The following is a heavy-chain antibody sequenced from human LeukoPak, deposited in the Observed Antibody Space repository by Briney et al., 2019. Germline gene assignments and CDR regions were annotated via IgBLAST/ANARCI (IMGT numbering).Heavy chain of an antibody. Sequence: ASVKVSRKASGYTFTRYGITWVRQAPGQGLEWMAWISAYNGYTNYAEKFQGRVTMTTDTSTSTAYMELRGLRSDDTAVYYCARDHMLRSAAGTLDYWGQGTLVTVSS. CDR1: GYTFTRYG. J-gene: IGHJ4*02. D-gene: IGHD6-13*01. CDR3: ARDHMLRSAAGTLDY. CDR2: ISAYNGYT. V-gene: IGHV1-18*01.